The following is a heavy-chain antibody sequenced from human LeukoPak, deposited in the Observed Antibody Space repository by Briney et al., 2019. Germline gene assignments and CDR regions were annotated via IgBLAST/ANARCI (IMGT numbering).Heavy chain of an antibody. CDR3: ARDTTTPGIAAAGTVNWFDP. D-gene: IGHD6-13*01. Sequence: SETLSLTCAVSGGSISSSYWWSWVRQSPGKGLEWIGEIYHSGSTNYSPSLKSRVTISVDKSKNQFSLKLTSVTAADTAVYYCARDTTTPGIAAAGTVNWFDPWGQGTLVTVSS. CDR1: GGSISSSYW. V-gene: IGHV4-4*02. CDR2: IYHSGST. J-gene: IGHJ5*02.